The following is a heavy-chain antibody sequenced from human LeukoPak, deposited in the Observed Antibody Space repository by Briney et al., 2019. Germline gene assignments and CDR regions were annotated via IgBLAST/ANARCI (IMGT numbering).Heavy chain of an antibody. CDR2: IKQDGSEK. J-gene: IGHJ4*02. Sequence: PGGSLRLSCAASGFTFSSYWMSWVRQAPGKGLEWVANIKQDGSEKYYVDSVKGRFTISRDNAKNSLYLQMNSLRAEDTAVYYCARGGYDSSGYYSAQGYFDYWGQGTLVTVSS. CDR3: ARGGYDSSGYYSAQGYFDY. V-gene: IGHV3-7*01. D-gene: IGHD3-22*01. CDR1: GFTFSSYW.